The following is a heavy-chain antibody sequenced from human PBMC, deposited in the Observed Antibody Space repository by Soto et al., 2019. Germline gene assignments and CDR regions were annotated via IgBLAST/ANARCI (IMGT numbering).Heavy chain of an antibody. CDR3: AKDSIGIVGATTFDY. V-gene: IGHV3-23*04. CDR2: ISGSGGST. D-gene: IGHD1-26*01. Sequence: EVQLVESGGGLVQPGGSLRLSCAASGFTFSSYDMHWVRQATGKGLEWVSAISGSGGSTYYADSVKGRFTISRDNSKNTLYLQMNSLRAEDTAVYYCAKDSIGIVGATTFDYWGQGTLVTVSS. J-gene: IGHJ4*02. CDR1: GFTFSSYD.